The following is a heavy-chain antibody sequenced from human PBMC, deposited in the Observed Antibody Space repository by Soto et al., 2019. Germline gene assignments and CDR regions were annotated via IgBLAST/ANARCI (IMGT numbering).Heavy chain of an antibody. Sequence: PSETLSLTCTVSGGSISSSSYYWGWIRQPPGKGLEWIGSIYYSGSTYYNPSLKSRVIISVETPKNQFSLKLSSVTAADTAVYYCARVRGGRMSAAAVRGVDYWGQGTLVTVSS. CDR2: IYYSGST. V-gene: IGHV4-39*07. CDR3: ARVRGGRMSAAAVRGVDY. J-gene: IGHJ4*02. D-gene: IGHD6-13*01. CDR1: GGSISSSSYY.